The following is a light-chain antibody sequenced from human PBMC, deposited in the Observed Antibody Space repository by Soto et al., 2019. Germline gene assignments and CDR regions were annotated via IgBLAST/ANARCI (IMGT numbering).Light chain of an antibody. Sequence: QSVLTQPASVSGSPGESITISCSGTSSDVGRYNYVSWYQQHPGKAPKLLIFEVSNRPSGVSNRLSGSKSGNTASLTISGLRAEDEADYYCTSYTRNSTVAFGGGTKVTVL. V-gene: IGLV2-14*01. CDR3: TSYTRNSTVA. CDR2: EVS. J-gene: IGLJ2*01. CDR1: SSDVGRYNY.